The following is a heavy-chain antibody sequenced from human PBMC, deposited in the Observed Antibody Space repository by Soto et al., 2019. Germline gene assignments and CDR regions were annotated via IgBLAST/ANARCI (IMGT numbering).Heavy chain of an antibody. CDR1: GGSINTFY. J-gene: IGHJ4*02. D-gene: IGHD5-12*01. V-gene: IGHV4-4*07. CDR2: IFSSGST. Sequence: SETLSLTCTVSGGSINTFYWGWVRQPAGKGLEWIGRIFSSGSTSFNPSLESRVAMSVDTSKNHFSLNLSSVTAADMAVYYCAREGSYSAYNFAHGIQLWSFDFWGQGALVTVS. CDR3: AREGSYSAYNFAHGIQLWSFDF.